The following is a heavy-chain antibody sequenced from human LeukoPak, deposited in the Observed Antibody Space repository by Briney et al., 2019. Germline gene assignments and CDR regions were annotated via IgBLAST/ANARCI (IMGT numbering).Heavy chain of an antibody. CDR3: ARTIEMATISYFDY. V-gene: IGHV3-23*01. J-gene: IGHJ4*02. CDR1: GFTFSNYG. D-gene: IGHD5-24*01. Sequence: AGGSLRLSCAASGFTFSNYGMSWVRQAPGQGLEWVSAISVSGGSTYYANSVKGRFTISRDNAKNSLYLQMNSLRAGDTAVYYCARTIEMATISYFDYWGQGTLVTVSS. CDR2: ISVSGGST.